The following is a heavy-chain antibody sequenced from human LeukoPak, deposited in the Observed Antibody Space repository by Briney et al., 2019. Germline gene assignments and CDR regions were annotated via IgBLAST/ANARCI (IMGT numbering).Heavy chain of an antibody. CDR2: INHSGST. Sequence: SETLSLTCAVYGGSFSGYYWSWIRQPPGKGLEWIGEINHSGSTNYNPSLKSRVTISVDTSKNQFSLKLSSVTAADTAVYYCARDRRYYYYYYGMDVWGQGTTVTVSS. V-gene: IGHV4-34*01. CDR3: ARDRRYYYYYYGMDV. CDR1: GGSFSGYY. J-gene: IGHJ6*02.